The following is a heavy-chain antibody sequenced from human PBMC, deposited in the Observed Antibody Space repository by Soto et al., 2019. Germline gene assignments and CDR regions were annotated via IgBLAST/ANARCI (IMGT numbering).Heavy chain of an antibody. CDR2: IKQDGSEK. V-gene: IGHV3-7*01. CDR1: GFTFSSYW. Sequence: GGSLRLSCAASGFTFSSYWMSWVRQAPGKGLEWVANIKQDGSEKYYVDSVKGRFTISRDNAKNSLYLQMNSLRAENTAVYYCARDLYSNYFDYWGQGTLVTVSS. CDR3: ARDLYSNYFDY. D-gene: IGHD4-4*01. J-gene: IGHJ4*02.